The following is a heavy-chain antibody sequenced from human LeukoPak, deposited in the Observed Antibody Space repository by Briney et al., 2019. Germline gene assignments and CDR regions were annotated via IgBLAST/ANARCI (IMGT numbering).Heavy chain of an antibody. Sequence: PGGSLRLSCAASGFTFSDYYMSWIRQAPGKGLEWVSYISSSGSTIYYADSVKGRFTISRDNSKNTLYLQMNSLRAEDTAVYYCARDDYGGNSFPSYWGQGTLVTVSS. CDR1: GFTFSDYY. J-gene: IGHJ4*02. V-gene: IGHV3-11*04. D-gene: IGHD4-23*01. CDR3: ARDDYGGNSFPSY. CDR2: ISSSGSTI.